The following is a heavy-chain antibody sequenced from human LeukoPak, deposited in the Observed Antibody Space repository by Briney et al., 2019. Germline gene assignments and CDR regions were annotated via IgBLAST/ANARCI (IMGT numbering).Heavy chain of an antibody. Sequence: GGSLRLSCRTSGFTFSDYSMIWVRQAPGKGLEWVGFIRSIAYGGTTEHAASVKDRFTVSRDDSKSVAYLDMYSLKTEDTGVYYCTRDASYYDFWSGYSNWGQGTLVTVSS. CDR2: IRSIAYGGTT. CDR3: TRDASYYDFWSGYSN. V-gene: IGHV3-49*04. CDR1: GFTFSDYS. D-gene: IGHD3-3*01. J-gene: IGHJ4*02.